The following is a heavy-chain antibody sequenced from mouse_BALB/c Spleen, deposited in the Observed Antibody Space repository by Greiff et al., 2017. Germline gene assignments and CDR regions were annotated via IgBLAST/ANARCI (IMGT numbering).Heavy chain of an antibody. V-gene: IGHV1-7*01. D-gene: IGHD2-14*01. CDR3: ARRDYYRYEWFAY. J-gene: IGHJ3*01. Sequence: QVQLQQSGAELAKPGASVKMSCKASGYTFTSYWMHWVKQRPGQGLEWIGYINPSTGYTEYNQKFKDKATLTADKSSSTAYMQLSSLTSEDSAVYYCARRDYYRYEWFAYWGQGTLVTVSA. CDR2: INPSTGYT. CDR1: GYTFTSYW.